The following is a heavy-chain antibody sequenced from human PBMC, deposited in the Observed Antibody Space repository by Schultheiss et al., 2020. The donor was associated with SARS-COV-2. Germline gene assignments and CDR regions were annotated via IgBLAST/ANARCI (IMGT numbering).Heavy chain of an antibody. D-gene: IGHD6-13*01. CDR1: GGSVSSGSYY. Sequence: SQTLSLTCPVSGGSVSSGSYYWSWIRQPPGKGLEWIGYVFYSGSTNYNPSLKSRVTISVDTSKNQFSLKLSSVTAADTAVYYCAKLERSSWSNAFDYWGQGTLVTVSS. CDR2: VFYSGST. V-gene: IGHV4-61*01. CDR3: AKLERSSWSNAFDY. J-gene: IGHJ4*02.